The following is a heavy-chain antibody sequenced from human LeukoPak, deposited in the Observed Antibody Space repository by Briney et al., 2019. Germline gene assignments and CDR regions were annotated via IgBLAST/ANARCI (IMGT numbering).Heavy chain of an antibody. CDR3: AMTYYYGSGSYFEFDY. D-gene: IGHD3-10*01. CDR2: INPNSGGT. Sequence: ASVKVSCKASGYTFTGYYMHWVRQAPGQWLELMGLINPNSGGTNYAQKFQGWVTMTRDTSISTAYMELCRLRSDDTAVYYCAMTYYYGSGSYFEFDYWGQGTLVTVSS. CDR1: GYTFTGYY. J-gene: IGHJ4*02. V-gene: IGHV1-2*04.